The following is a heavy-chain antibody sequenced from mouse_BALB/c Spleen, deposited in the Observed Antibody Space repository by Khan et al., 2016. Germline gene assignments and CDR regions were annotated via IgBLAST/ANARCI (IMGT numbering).Heavy chain of an antibody. CDR3: AKITSVGYYAMDY. J-gene: IGHJ4*01. D-gene: IGHD1-1*01. CDR1: GYTFTNYG. V-gene: IGHV9-1*02. CDR2: INTYTGET. Sequence: QVQLKQSGPELKKPGETVKISCKASGYTFTNYGMNWVKQAPGKGLKWMGWINTYTGETTYADDFKGRFAFSLETAASAAYLQINNLKNEDMGTYFCAKITSVGYYAMDYWGQGTSVTVSS.